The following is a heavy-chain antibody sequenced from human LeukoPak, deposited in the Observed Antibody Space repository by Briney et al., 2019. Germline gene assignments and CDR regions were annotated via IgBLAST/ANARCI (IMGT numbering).Heavy chain of an antibody. CDR3: ARDSLEVTTSGWFDY. J-gene: IGHJ4*02. D-gene: IGHD4-17*01. CDR2: ISYDGSNK. CDR1: GFTFSDYA. Sequence: GGSLRLSCAASGFTFSDYAMHWVRQAPGKGLEWVAIISYDGSNKYYADSVKGRFTISGDNSKNTLYLQMNSLRAEDTAVYYCARDSLEVTTSGWFDYWGQGTLVTVSS. V-gene: IGHV3-30-3*01.